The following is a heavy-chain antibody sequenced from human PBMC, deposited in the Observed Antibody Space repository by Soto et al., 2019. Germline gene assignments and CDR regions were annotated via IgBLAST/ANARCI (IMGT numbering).Heavy chain of an antibody. CDR2: ISYGGSNK. CDR1: GFTCSSYG. V-gene: IGHV3-30*18. D-gene: IGHD2-8*02. J-gene: IGHJ4*03. Sequence: GGSLRLSWAASGFTCSSYGMHWIRQTPGKGLEWVAVISYGGSNKYYADSVKGRFTISRDNSKNTLYLQMNSLRAEDTAVYYCAKDRTTGGNYFDYWGQGTTVTVSS. CDR3: AKDRTTGGNYFDY.